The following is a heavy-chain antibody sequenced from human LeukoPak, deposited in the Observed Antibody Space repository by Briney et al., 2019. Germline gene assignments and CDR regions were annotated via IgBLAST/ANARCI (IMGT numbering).Heavy chain of an antibody. V-gene: IGHV3-48*03. CDR1: GFTFSSYE. CDR3: ARVKAIYFDY. CDR2: INSSRSTI. J-gene: IGHJ4*02. Sequence: GGSLRLSCAASGFTFSSYEMNWVRQAPGKGLEWVSYINSSRSTIDYADSVKGRFTISRDNAKNQMYLQMNSRRAEDKGVYYCARVKAIYFDYWGQGILVTVSS. D-gene: IGHD3-3*01.